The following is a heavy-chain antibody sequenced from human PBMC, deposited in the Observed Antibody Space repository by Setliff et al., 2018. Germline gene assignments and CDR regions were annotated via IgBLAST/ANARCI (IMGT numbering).Heavy chain of an antibody. CDR3: AKQGDLAFDY. V-gene: IGHV1-2*02. CDR2: IDPKSGRT. CDR1: GYPFVGYF. Sequence: GASVKVSCKTSGYPFVGYFIYWMRQAPGQGLEWVGWIDPKSGRTKYAVKFQGRVTMTRDTSSSTIYMEVNSLTSDDTAVYFCAKQGDLAFDYWGQGTQLTVSS. D-gene: IGHD3-16*01. J-gene: IGHJ4*02.